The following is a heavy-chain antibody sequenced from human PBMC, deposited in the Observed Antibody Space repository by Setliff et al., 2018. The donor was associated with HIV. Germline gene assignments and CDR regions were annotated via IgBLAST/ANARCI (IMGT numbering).Heavy chain of an antibody. CDR3: AGYVDWYYMDV. CDR2: ISPDGSAT. D-gene: IGHD5-12*01. CDR1: GFTFSKYA. J-gene: IGHJ6*03. Sequence: PGGSLRLSCVASGFTFSKYAMGWVRQAPAKGLEWVANISPDGSATYYVDSVKGRFTISRDNARNSLYLQMTSLRAEDTAVYYCAGYVDWYYMDVWGKGTTVTVSS. V-gene: IGHV3-7*01.